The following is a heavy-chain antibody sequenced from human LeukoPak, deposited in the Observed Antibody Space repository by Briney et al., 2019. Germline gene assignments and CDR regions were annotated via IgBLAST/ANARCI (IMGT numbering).Heavy chain of an antibody. CDR1: GFTFSSYG. J-gene: IGHJ5*02. CDR2: ISSSSYT. V-gene: IGHV3-48*04. Sequence: QPGGSLRLSCAASGFTFSSYGMNWVRQAPGKGLEWLSYISSSSYTNYADSVKGRFTISRDNAKNSLYLQMNSLRAEDTAVYYCARENPPRWFDPWGQGTLVTVSS. D-gene: IGHD1-14*01. CDR3: ARENPPRWFDP.